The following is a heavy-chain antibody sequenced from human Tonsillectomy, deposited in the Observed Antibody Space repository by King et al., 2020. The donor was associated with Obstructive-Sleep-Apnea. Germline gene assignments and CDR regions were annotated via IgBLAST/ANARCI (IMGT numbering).Heavy chain of an antibody. CDR1: GFSFDDYA. CDR3: VKAMQVVKLGENSYYYGMDV. Sequence: VQLVESGGGLVQPGGSLRLSCAASGFSFDDYAMHWVRQVPGKGLEWVSGISWNSGGIGYADSVKGRFTISRDNAKNSLYLHMNSLRVEDTALYYCVKAMQVVKLGENSYYYGMDVWGQGTTVTVSS. CDR2: ISWNSGGI. D-gene: IGHD3-10*01. J-gene: IGHJ6*02. V-gene: IGHV3-9*01.